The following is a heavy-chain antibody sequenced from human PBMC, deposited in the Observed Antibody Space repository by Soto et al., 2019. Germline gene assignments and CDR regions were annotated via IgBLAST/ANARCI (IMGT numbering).Heavy chain of an antibody. CDR1: GFTFSTDY. J-gene: IGHJ4*02. CDR2: ISTTSSYI. Sequence: GGSLRLSCAASGFTFSTDYMNWVRQAPGKGLEWVSSISTTSSYIYYADSLRGRFTISRDNAKNSLSPQMNSLRDEDTAVYYCTRGNYFDYWGQGILVTVSS. V-gene: IGHV3-21*01. CDR3: TRGNYFDY.